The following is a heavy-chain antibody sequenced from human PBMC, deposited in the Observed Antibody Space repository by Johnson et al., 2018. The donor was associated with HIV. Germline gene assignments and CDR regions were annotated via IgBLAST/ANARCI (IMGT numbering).Heavy chain of an antibody. D-gene: IGHD3-10*01. CDR3: AKDDSPSGAFDI. CDR2: ISYDGSNK. CDR1: GFTFSTYG. J-gene: IGHJ3*02. V-gene: IGHV3-30*18. Sequence: QVQLVESGGGVVQPGRSLRLSCAASGFTFSTYGMHWVRQAPGKGLGWVAFISYDGSNKDYADSVKGRFTISRDNSKNTLYVQMNSLRVEDTAVYYCAKDDSPSGAFDIWGQGTMVTVSS.